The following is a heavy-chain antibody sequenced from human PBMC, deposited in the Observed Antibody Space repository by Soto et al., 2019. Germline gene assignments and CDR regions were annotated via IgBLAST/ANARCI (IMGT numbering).Heavy chain of an antibody. Sequence: GGSLRLSCAASGFTFSSYAMSWVRQAPGKGLEWVSAISGSGGSTYYADSVKGRFTISRDNSKNTLYLQMNSLRAEDTAVYYCAKEFPGIAAGSLYYFDYWGQGTLVTVSS. V-gene: IGHV3-23*01. J-gene: IGHJ4*02. D-gene: IGHD6-13*01. CDR1: GFTFSSYA. CDR3: AKEFPGIAAGSLYYFDY. CDR2: ISGSGGST.